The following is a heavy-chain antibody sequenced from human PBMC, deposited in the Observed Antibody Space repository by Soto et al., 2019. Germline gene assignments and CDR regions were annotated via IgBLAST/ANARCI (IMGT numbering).Heavy chain of an antibody. CDR2: ITGTGGNT. CDR1: GFPLSTYG. CDR3: ARIRGYWYGLDV. V-gene: IGHV3-23*01. Sequence: PGGSLRLSCAASGFPLSTYGMTWVRQAPGKGLEWVSAITGTGGNTYYVDSVKGRFTSSRDNSKNMLYLQMNSLRVEDTAVYYCARIRGYWYGLDVWGXGTTVNVSS. J-gene: IGHJ6*02.